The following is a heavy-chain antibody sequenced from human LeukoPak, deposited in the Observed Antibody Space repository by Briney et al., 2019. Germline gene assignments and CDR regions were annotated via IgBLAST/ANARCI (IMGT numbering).Heavy chain of an antibody. D-gene: IGHD5-18*01. Sequence: SETLSLTCAVSGYSISSDYCWGWIRQPPGKGLEWIGSIYHSGTTYYNPSLKSRVTISVDTSKNQFSLKLSSVTAADTAVYYCANIKTGEDTAAMDVWGKGTTVTVSS. CDR1: GYSISSDYC. CDR3: ANIKTGEDTAAMDV. J-gene: IGHJ6*03. V-gene: IGHV4-38-2*01. CDR2: IYHSGTT.